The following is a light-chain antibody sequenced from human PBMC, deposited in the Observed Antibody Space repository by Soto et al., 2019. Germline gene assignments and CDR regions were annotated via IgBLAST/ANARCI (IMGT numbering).Light chain of an antibody. V-gene: IGKV3-11*01. Sequence: EMVLTQSPATLSSFPGDRFTPSCSASQYISTRLAWYQHRPGQAPRLLIYQTSSRAAGIPARFSASGSGTDFTLTISDVQPEDFALYYCHQRHSWPRTFGQGTKVDIK. J-gene: IGKJ1*01. CDR2: QTS. CDR3: HQRHSWPRT. CDR1: QYISTR.